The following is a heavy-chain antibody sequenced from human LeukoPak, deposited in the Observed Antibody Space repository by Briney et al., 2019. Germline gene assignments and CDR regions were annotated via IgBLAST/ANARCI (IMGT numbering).Heavy chain of an antibody. D-gene: IGHD6-13*01. J-gene: IGHJ4*02. CDR1: GFTFGSYW. Sequence: GGSLRLSWAASGFTFGSYWMHWVRQAPGKGLERVSAISASGGSTYYADSLKCRFTTSRDNCKNTLYLQMNSLRAEDTAVYYCAKVDLQQLGSANPGADYWGQGTLVTVSS. CDR3: AKVDLQQLGSANPGADY. V-gene: IGHV3-23*01. CDR2: ISASGGST.